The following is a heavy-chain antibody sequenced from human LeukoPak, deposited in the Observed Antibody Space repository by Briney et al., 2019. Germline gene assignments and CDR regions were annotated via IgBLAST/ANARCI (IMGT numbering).Heavy chain of an antibody. J-gene: IGHJ5*02. CDR2: ISGSSSTI. D-gene: IGHD2-21*01. CDR3: AKDKGRLVGSVVNWFDP. V-gene: IGHV3-48*04. CDR1: GFTLSSHS. Sequence: GGSLRLSCAASGFTLSSHSMTWVRQAPGKGLEWVSYISGSSSTIYNADSVKGRFTISRDNAKNSLYLQMNSLRAEDTALYYCAKDKGRLVGSVVNWFDPWGQGTLVTVSS.